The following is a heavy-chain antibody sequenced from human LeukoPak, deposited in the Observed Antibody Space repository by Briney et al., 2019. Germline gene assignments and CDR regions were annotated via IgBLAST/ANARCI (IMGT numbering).Heavy chain of an antibody. CDR3: ARRRIFYYGSGSSNWFDP. CDR2: INHSGST. D-gene: IGHD3-10*01. Sequence: SETLSLTCAVYGGSFSGYYWSWIRQPPGKGLEWIGEINHSGSTNCNPSLKSRVTISVDTSKNQFSLKLSSVTAADTAVYYCARRRIFYYGSGSSNWFDPWGQGTLVTVSS. V-gene: IGHV4-34*01. J-gene: IGHJ5*02. CDR1: GGSFSGYY.